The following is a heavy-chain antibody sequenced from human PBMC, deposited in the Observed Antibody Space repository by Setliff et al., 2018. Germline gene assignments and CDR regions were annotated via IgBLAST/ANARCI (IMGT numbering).Heavy chain of an antibody. Sequence: ASVKVSCKASGFTLTSYPIHWVRQAPGQRLEWMGWINPDNGNRKYSQRFQGRVTMTRDTSTSTVYMELSSLRSEDTAVYYCARRMWELRSDAFDIWGQGTMVTVSS. CDR3: ARRMWELRSDAFDI. CDR1: GFTLTSYP. J-gene: IGHJ3*02. V-gene: IGHV1-3*01. CDR2: INPDNGNR. D-gene: IGHD1-26*01.